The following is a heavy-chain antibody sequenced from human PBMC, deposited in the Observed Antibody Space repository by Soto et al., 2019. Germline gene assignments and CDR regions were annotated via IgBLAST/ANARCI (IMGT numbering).Heavy chain of an antibody. J-gene: IGHJ5*02. CDR3: ARGGRSTIFGVVPNWFDP. V-gene: IGHV4-59*01. D-gene: IGHD3-3*01. Sequence: QVQLQESGPGLVKPSETLSLTCTVSGGSISSYYWSWIRQPPGKGLEWIGYIYYSGSTNYNPSLKSRVTISVDTSKNQFSLKLSSVTAADTAVYYCARGGRSTIFGVVPNWFDPWGQGTLVTVSS. CDR2: IYYSGST. CDR1: GGSISSYY.